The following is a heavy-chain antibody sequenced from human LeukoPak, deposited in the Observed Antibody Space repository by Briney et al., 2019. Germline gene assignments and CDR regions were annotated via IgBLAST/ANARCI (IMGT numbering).Heavy chain of an antibody. D-gene: IGHD5-24*01. CDR1: GGSFSGYY. Sequence: PSETLSLTCAVYGGSFSGYYWSWIRQPPGKGLEWIGEINHSGSTNYNPSLKSRVTISIDTSKNQFSLKLRSVTAADTAVYYCAREVEMATQFDYWGQGTLVTVSS. J-gene: IGHJ4*02. V-gene: IGHV4-34*01. CDR3: AREVEMATQFDY. CDR2: INHSGST.